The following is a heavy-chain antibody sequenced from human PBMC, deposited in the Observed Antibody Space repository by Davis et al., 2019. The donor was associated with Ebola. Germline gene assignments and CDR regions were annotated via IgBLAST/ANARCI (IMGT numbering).Heavy chain of an antibody. CDR1: GYSFKNYA. J-gene: IGHJ3*02. CDR3: ARTSIVGTTTTASDI. Sequence: AASVKVSCKASGYSFKNYAISWVRQAPGQGLEWMGWISAYNGNTNYAQKVQGRVTMTTDTSTGTAYLDLRSLRSDDTAVYFCARTSIVGTTTTASDIWGQGTLVTVSS. V-gene: IGHV1-18*01. CDR2: ISAYNGNT. D-gene: IGHD1-26*01.